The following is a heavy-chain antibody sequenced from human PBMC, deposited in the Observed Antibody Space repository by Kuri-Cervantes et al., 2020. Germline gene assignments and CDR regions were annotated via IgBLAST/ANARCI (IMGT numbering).Heavy chain of an antibody. CDR1: GGSIRSYY. CDR2: ISYSGSN. CDR3: ARGYIASYDTTY. V-gene: IGHV4-59*01. Sequence: GSLGLSCTVSGGSIRSYYWSWIRQLPGKGLEWNGYISYSGSNNYNSSIKSRVTNSLDTSKNQFSLILRSVTPADTAFYYCARGYIASYDTTYWGQGTLVTVSS. D-gene: IGHD2-21*01. J-gene: IGHJ4*02.